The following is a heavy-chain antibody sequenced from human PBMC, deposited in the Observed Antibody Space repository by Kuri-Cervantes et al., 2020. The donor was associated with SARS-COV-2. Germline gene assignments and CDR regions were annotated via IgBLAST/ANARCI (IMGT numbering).Heavy chain of an antibody. Sequence: SETLSLTCTVSGGSISSYYWSWIRQPPGKGLEWIGYIYYSGSTNYNPSLKSRVTISVDTSKNQFSLKLSSVTAADTAVYYCARGGGGQLDFDYWGQGTLVTVSS. J-gene: IGHJ4*02. CDR3: ARGGGGQLDFDY. CDR2: IYYSGST. D-gene: IGHD6-13*01. V-gene: IGHV4-59*12. CDR1: GGSISSYY.